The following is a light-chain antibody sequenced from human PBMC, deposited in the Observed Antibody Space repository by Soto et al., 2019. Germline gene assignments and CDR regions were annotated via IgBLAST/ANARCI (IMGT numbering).Light chain of an antibody. Sequence: QTVVTQEQSFSVSTGGTVTLTSALRPGSLSTIYYPRWYQQTPGQAPRTLIYGTSTRSSGVPDRFSGSILENRAALAITVAQVDDYSDYYCALYMGSASWAFGGGTKLTVL. CDR3: ALYMGSASWA. V-gene: IGLV8-61*01. CDR2: GTS. CDR1: PGSLSTIYY. J-gene: IGLJ3*02.